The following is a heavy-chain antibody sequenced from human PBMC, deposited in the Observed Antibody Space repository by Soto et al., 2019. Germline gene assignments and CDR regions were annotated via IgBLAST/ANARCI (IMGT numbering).Heavy chain of an antibody. V-gene: IGHV3-21*01. CDR2: ISSSSSYI. Sequence: GGSLRLSCAASGFTFSSYSMNWVRQAPGKGLEWVSSISSSSSYIYYADSVKGRFTISRDNAKNSLYLQMNSLRAEDTAVYYCARLGITGTLGYFDYWGQGTLVTVSS. J-gene: IGHJ4*02. CDR3: ARLGITGTLGYFDY. D-gene: IGHD1-7*01. CDR1: GFTFSSYS.